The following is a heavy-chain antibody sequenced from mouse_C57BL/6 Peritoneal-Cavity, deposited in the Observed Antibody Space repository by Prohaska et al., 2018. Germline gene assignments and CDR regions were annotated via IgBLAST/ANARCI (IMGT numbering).Heavy chain of an antibody. Sequence: EVQLVGSGGGLVKPGGSLKLSCAASGFTFSSYAMSWVRQTPEKRLVCVATIIDGGSYTYYPDNVKGRFTISRDNAKNNLYLQMSHLKSEDTAMYYCARETTVVAWYFDVWGTGTTVTVSS. V-gene: IGHV5-4*01. J-gene: IGHJ1*03. CDR1: GFTFSSYA. CDR2: IIDGGSYT. CDR3: ARETTVVAWYFDV. D-gene: IGHD1-1*01.